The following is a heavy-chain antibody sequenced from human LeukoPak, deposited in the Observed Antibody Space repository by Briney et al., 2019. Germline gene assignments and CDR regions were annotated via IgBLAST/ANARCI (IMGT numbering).Heavy chain of an antibody. CDR1: GFTVSSNY. Sequence: GGSLRLSCAASGFTVSSNYMSWVRQAPGKGLEWVSVIYSGGSTYYADSVKGRFTISRDNSKNTLYLQMNSLRAEHTAVYYCARGSYSSSWYNWGQGTLVTVSS. D-gene: IGHD6-13*01. J-gene: IGHJ4*02. V-gene: IGHV3-53*01. CDR2: IYSGGST. CDR3: ARGSYSSSWYN.